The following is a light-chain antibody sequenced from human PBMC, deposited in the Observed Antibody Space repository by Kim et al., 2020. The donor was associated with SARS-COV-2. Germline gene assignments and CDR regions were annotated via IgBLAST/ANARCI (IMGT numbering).Light chain of an antibody. CDR2: GTS. J-gene: IGKJ3*01. V-gene: IGKV3-20*01. CDR3: QQYGSSPLT. Sequence: SPRESAPRTCSANHSDSCSYLAWYQNRPGQAPRLLIYGTSGSAAGIPDIFSGGGSGTDFTLTSSRLEPEDFPVYYCQQYGSSPLTIGPGTKVDIK. CDR1: HSDSCSY.